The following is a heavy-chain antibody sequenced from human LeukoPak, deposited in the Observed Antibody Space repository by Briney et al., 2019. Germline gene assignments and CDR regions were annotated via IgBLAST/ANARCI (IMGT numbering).Heavy chain of an antibody. D-gene: IGHD6-19*01. CDR3: ARDGGQWLVENWFAP. CDR2: INPNSGGT. Sequence: ASVKVSCKASGYTFTGYYMHWVRQAPGQGLEWMGWINPNSGGTNYAQKFQGRVTMTRDTSISTTYMELSRLRSDDTAVYYCARDGGQWLVENWFAPWGQGTLVTVSS. V-gene: IGHV1-2*02. CDR1: GYTFTGYY. J-gene: IGHJ5*02.